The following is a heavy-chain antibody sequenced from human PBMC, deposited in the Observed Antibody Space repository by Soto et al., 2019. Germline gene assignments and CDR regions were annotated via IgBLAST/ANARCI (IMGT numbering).Heavy chain of an antibody. Sequence: EVQLLESGGGLVQPGGSLRLSCAASGFTFSNYGMSWVRQAPGKGLEWVSVMSGSGDDAYYAASVKGRFTISRDNSKNMLYLQMNSLRAEDTAVYFCAKKVTIYAVDPADYWGQGTQVAVSS. J-gene: IGHJ4*02. CDR2: MSGSGDDA. V-gene: IGHV3-23*01. CDR3: AKKVTIYAVDPADY. CDR1: GFTFSNYG. D-gene: IGHD3-3*01.